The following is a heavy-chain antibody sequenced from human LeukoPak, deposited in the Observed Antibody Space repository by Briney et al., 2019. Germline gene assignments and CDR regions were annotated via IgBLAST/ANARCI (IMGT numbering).Heavy chain of an antibody. CDR3: AKDLRCSSTSCWGNDY. CDR2: ISGSGGST. D-gene: IGHD2-2*01. CDR1: GFTFSSYA. Sequence: GGSLRLSCAASGFTFSSYAMSWVRQAPGKGLEWVSAISGSGGSTYYADSVKGRFTMSRDNSRNTLYLQMNSLRAEDTAVYYCAKDLRCSSTSCWGNDYWGQGTLVTVSS. J-gene: IGHJ4*02. V-gene: IGHV3-23*01.